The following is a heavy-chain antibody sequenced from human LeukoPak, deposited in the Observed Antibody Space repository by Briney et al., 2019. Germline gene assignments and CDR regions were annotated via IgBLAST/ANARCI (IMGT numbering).Heavy chain of an antibody. Sequence: SGGSLRLSCAASGFTFSSYWMSWVRQAPGKGLEWVANIKQDGSEKYYVDSVKGRFTISRDNAKNSLYLQMNSLRAEDTAMYYCARHYYGSGSYYFDYWGQGTLVTVSS. CDR1: GFTFSSYW. V-gene: IGHV3-7*01. CDR2: IKQDGSEK. CDR3: ARHYYGSGSYYFDY. D-gene: IGHD3-10*01. J-gene: IGHJ4*02.